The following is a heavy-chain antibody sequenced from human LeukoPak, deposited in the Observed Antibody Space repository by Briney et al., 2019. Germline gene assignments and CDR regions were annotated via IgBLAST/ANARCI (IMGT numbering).Heavy chain of an antibody. V-gene: IGHV3-23*01. CDR2: ISGSTGST. CDR3: AKKAFGGVDI. Sequence: PGGSLRLSCAASGFNFSNYAMSWVRQTPGKGLEWVSAISGSTGSTYYADSVKGRFTISRDNSRNTLYLQMYSLRADDTAVYYCAKKAFGGVDIWGQGTMVTVSS. D-gene: IGHD3-16*01. CDR1: GFNFSNYA. J-gene: IGHJ3*02.